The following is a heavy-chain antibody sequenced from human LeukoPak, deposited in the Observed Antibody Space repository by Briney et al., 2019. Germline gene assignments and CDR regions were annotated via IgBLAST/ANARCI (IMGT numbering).Heavy chain of an antibody. Sequence: APSVKVSCKASGYSFTTYYMHWVRQAPGQGLEWMGIINPSGGSTSYAQTFQGRVTMTRDTSTSTVYMELSNLRSEDTAVYYCAGGYYYDTSGYYYWGQGTLATVSS. CDR2: INPSGGST. D-gene: IGHD3-22*01. CDR3: AGGYYYDTSGYYY. CDR1: GYSFTTYY. J-gene: IGHJ4*02. V-gene: IGHV1-46*01.